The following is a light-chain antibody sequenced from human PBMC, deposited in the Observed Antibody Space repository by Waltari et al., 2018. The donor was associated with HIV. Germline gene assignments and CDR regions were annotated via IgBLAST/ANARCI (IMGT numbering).Light chain of an antibody. CDR1: QSVLYSSNNNNY. V-gene: IGKV4-1*01. J-gene: IGKJ2*01. Sequence: IVMTQSPDSLAVSLGERATLNCKSSQSVLYSSNNNNYLTWYQQKPGQPPKLRIYWASTRESGVPDRFSGSGSGTDFTLTISNLQAEDVAVYYCQQYYNAPYTFGQGTKLEIK. CDR2: WAS. CDR3: QQYYNAPYT.